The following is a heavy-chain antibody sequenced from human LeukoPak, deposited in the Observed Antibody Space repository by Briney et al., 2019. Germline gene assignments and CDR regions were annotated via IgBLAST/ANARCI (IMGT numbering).Heavy chain of an antibody. V-gene: IGHV1-2*02. CDR1: GYTFTVYY. D-gene: IGHD3-22*01. CDR3: ARDPGDSSGYLSQSDY. Sequence: GASVKVSCKTSGYTFTVYYMHWVRQAPGQGLEWMGWINPNSGDTNYAQKFQGRVTMTRDTSISTAYMELSRLISDDTAVYYCARDPGDSSGYLSQSDYWGQGTLVTVSS. CDR2: INPNSGDT. J-gene: IGHJ4*02.